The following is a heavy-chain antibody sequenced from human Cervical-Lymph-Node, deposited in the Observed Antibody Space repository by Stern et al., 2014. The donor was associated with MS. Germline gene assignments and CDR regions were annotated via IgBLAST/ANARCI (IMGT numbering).Heavy chain of an antibody. Sequence: QVQLVESGAEVKKPGSSLNVSCKTSGGTFTSSYAFPWMRQAPGPRLQWLGRIIPILGLANYAQKFQGRVTITADTSTSTTYMELSRLRSEDTAVYYCARGVVSNRAAATLHNLFDPWGQGTLVTVSS. D-gene: IGHD2-15*01. J-gene: IGHJ5*02. CDR2: IIPILGLA. CDR3: ARGVVSNRAAATLHNLFDP. V-gene: IGHV1-69*09. CDR1: GGTFTSSYA.